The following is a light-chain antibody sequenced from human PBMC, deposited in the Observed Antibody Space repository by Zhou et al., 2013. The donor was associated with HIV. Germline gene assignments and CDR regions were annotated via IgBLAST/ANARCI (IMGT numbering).Light chain of an antibody. CDR3: HQYGTSPWT. CDR1: QSVNSGS. CDR2: GAS. V-gene: IGKV3-20*01. J-gene: IGKJ1*01. Sequence: EIVLTQSPGTLSLSPGDRATLSCRASQSVNSGSLAWYQQIPHQAPRLLIYGASSRATGIPDRFSGSGSETDFTLTISRLEPEDFAVYYCHQYGTSPWTFGQGTKVEIK.